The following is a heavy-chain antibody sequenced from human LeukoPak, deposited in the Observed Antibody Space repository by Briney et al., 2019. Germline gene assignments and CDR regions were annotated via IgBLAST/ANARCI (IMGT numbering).Heavy chain of an antibody. CDR2: INSDGSST. V-gene: IGHV3-74*01. CDR3: AREVILTGISVLDH. CDR1: GFTHFSSYW. D-gene: IGHD3-9*01. Sequence: GGSLRLSCAASGFTHFSSYWIHWARQAPGKGLVWVSRINSDGSSTIYADSVKARFTISRDNAENTVYLQMNSLRAEDTALYYCAREVILTGISVLDHWGQGTLVIVSS. J-gene: IGHJ4*02.